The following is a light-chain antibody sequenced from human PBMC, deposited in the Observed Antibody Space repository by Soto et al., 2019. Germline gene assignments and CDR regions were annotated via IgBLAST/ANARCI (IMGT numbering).Light chain of an antibody. J-gene: IGLJ1*01. CDR2: DVS. CDR3: SSYASSSTIYV. V-gene: IGLV2-14*01. Sequence: QSVLTQPASVSGSPGQSITISCAGTSSDVGAYTYVSWYQQHPGKAPKLMIYDVSNRPSGVSNWFSGSKSGNTAFLIISGLQAEDEADYYCSSYASSSTIYVFGTGTKVTVL. CDR1: SSDVGAYTY.